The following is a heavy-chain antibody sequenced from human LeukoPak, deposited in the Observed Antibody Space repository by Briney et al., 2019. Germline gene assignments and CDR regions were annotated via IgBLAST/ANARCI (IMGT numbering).Heavy chain of an antibody. D-gene: IGHD3-9*01. V-gene: IGHV5-51*01. CDR2: IYPGDSDT. CDR3: ATAPPYYDILTGYLHRHDAFDI. Sequence: GESLKISCKGSGYSFTSYWIGWVRQMPGKGLEWMGIIYPGDSDTRYSPSFQGRVTISADKSISTAYLQWSSLKASDTAMYYCATAPPYYDILTGYLHRHDAFDIWGQGTMVTVSS. J-gene: IGHJ3*02. CDR1: GYSFTSYW.